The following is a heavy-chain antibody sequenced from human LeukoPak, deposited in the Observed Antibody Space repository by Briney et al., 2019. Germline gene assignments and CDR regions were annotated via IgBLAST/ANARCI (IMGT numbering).Heavy chain of an antibody. V-gene: IGHV3-30*04. Sequence: PGGSLRLSCAASGFTFSSYAMHWVRQAPGKGLEWVAVISYDGSNKYYADSVKGRFTISRDNSKNTLYLQMNSLRAEDTAVYYCARDPSYYGSGSYYNYWGQGTLVTVSS. CDR3: ARDPSYYGSGSYYNY. J-gene: IGHJ4*02. CDR1: GFTFSSYA. CDR2: ISYDGSNK. D-gene: IGHD3-10*01.